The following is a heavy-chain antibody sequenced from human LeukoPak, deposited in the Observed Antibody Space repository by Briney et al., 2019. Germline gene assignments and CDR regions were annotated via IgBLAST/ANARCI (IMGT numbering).Heavy chain of an antibody. D-gene: IGHD5-24*01. CDR1: GYTFTSYA. J-gene: IGHJ4*02. V-gene: IGHV1-2*02. Sequence: GASVKVSFKASGYTFTSYAMHWVRQAPGQGLEWMGWITPSGGTNCPQKLQGRVAITRDTSITTAYMDLSRLTSDDTAVYYCARDRYGDGFAHFDYWGQGALVTVSS. CDR3: ARDRYGDGFAHFDY. CDR2: ITPSGGT.